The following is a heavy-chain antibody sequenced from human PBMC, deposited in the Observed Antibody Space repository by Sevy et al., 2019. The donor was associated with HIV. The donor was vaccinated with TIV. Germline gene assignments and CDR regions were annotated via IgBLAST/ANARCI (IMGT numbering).Heavy chain of an antibody. V-gene: IGHV3-7*03. CDR3: AREGVEADLGFDY. CDR2: IKQDGSEK. D-gene: IGHD3-16*01. CDR1: GFNFSTYW. J-gene: IGHJ4*02. Sequence: GGSLRLSCGVFGFNFSTYWMSWVRQAPGKGLEWVANIKQDGSEKYYLDSLKGRFTISRDNAKKSLYLQMNSLTAEDTAVYYCAREGVEADLGFDYWGQGTPVTVSS.